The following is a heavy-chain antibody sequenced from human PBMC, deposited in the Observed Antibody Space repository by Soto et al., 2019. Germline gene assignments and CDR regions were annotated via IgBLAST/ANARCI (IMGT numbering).Heavy chain of an antibody. CDR2: ISNSGGST. V-gene: IGHV3-23*01. Sequence: EVHLLQSGGDLVQPGGSLRLSCAASGFTFSGYAMSWVRQAPGKGLEWVSGISNSGGSTFYADSVKGRFTISRDNSENTLYLQMNSLKDEETAVYFSAKDQAGGWISPVYDHWGQGSRVDV. D-gene: IGHD5-12*01. CDR3: AKDQAGGWISPVYDH. J-gene: IGHJ5*02. CDR1: GFTFSGYA.